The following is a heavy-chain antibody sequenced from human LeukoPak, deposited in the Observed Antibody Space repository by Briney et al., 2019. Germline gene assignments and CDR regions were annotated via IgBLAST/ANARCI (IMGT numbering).Heavy chain of an antibody. D-gene: IGHD1-1*01. CDR3: ARDGWNVFFDY. J-gene: IGHJ4*02. Sequence: GGSLRLSCAASGFTFSSYAKSWVRQAPGKGLEWVSSVSGGGGTTHHADSVKGRFTISRDNYKSTLYLQMNSLGAGDTAVYYCARDGWNVFFDYWGQGALVSVSS. CDR1: GFTFSSYA. CDR2: VSGGGGTT. V-gene: IGHV3-23*01.